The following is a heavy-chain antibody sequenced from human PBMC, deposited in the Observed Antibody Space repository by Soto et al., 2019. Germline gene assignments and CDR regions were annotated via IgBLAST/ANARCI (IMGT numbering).Heavy chain of an antibody. J-gene: IGHJ6*02. CDR3: ARTTPGNGYGMDV. D-gene: IGHD2-15*01. CDR1: GGSFSGYY. V-gene: IGHV4-34*01. Sequence: PSETLSLTCAVYGGSFSGYYWSWIRQPPGKGLEWIGEINHSGSTNYNPSLKSRVTISVDTSKNQFSLKLSSVTAADTAVYYCARTTPGNGYGMDVWGQGTTVTVSS. CDR2: INHSGST.